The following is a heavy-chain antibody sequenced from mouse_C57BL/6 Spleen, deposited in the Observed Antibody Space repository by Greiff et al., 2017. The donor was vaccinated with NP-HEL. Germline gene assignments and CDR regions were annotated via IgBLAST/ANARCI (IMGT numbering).Heavy chain of an antibody. Sequence: QVQLQQSGAELARPGASVKLSCKASGYTFTSYGISWVKQRTGQGLEWIGEIYPRSGNTYYNEKFKGKATLTADKSSSTAYMELRSLTSEDSAVYFCARGGDGLAWFAYWGQGTLVTVSA. J-gene: IGHJ3*01. CDR2: IYPRSGNT. CDR1: GYTFTSYG. CDR3: ARGGDGLAWFAY. D-gene: IGHD2-3*01. V-gene: IGHV1-81*01.